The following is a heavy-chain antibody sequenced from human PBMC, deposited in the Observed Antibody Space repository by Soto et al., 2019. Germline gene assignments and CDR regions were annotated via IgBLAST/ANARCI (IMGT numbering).Heavy chain of an antibody. Sequence: QVQLVESGGGVVQPGRSLRLSCAVSGFSLSGYGMHWVRQAPGKGLEWVAVIWYDGTTKNYADSVKGRFTISRDSSKNTVYLQMDSLKVEDTAVYYCARDVDTTGHLNWFDPWGQGVLVTVSS. CDR1: GFSLSGYG. J-gene: IGHJ5*02. CDR2: IWYDGTTK. V-gene: IGHV3-33*01. CDR3: ARDVDTTGHLNWFDP. D-gene: IGHD5-18*01.